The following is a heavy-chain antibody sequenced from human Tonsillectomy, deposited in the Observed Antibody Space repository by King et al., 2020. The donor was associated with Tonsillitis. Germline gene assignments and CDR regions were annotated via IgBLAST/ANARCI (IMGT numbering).Heavy chain of an antibody. CDR2: NYHTGRT. Sequence: QLQESGPGLVKPSGTLSLTCAVSGGSISSSNWWSWVRQPPGKGLVWIGENYHTGRTNYNPSPKSRVAISVDTSKNQFSLALTSVTAADTAVYYCARSPNYYDSSGYSWAFDMWGQGTMVTVSS. D-gene: IGHD3-22*01. V-gene: IGHV4-4*02. CDR3: ARSPNYYDSSGYSWAFDM. CDR1: GGSISSSNW. J-gene: IGHJ3*02.